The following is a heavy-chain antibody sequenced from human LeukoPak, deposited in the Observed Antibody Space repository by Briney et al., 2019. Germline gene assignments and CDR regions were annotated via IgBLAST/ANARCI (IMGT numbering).Heavy chain of an antibody. CDR2: IYYSGST. D-gene: IGHD2-2*01. V-gene: IGHV4-39*01. CDR1: GGSISSSSYY. CDR3: ARHSTHGDYFDY. Sequence: SETLSLTCTVSGGSISSSSYYWGWIRQPPGKGLEWIGSIYYSGSTYYNPSLKSRVTISVDTSKNQFSLKLNSVTAADTAVYYCARHSTHGDYFDYWGQGTLVTVSS. J-gene: IGHJ4*02.